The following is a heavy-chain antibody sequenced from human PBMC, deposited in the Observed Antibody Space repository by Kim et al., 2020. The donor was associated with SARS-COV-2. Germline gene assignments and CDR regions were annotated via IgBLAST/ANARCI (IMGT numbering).Heavy chain of an antibody. D-gene: IGHD3-10*01. J-gene: IGHJ3*02. Sequence: SRVTISVDTSENQFSLKLSSVTAADTAVYYCARLSVVRGVIPPLLDAFDIWGQGTMVTVSS. V-gene: IGHV4-30-2*05. CDR3: ARLSVVRGVIPPLLDAFDI.